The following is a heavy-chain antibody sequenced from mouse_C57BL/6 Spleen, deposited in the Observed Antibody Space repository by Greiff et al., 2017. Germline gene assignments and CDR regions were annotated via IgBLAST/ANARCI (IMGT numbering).Heavy chain of an antibody. Sequence: VQLKESGGGLVQPGGSLKLSCAASGFTFSDYYMYWVRQTPEKRLEWVAYISNGGGCTYYPDTVKGRFTLSRDNAKNTLYLQMSRLNSEDTAMXCCARWGDNSGMAYWGQGTLVTVSA. J-gene: IGHJ3*01. V-gene: IGHV5-12*01. CDR3: ARWGDNSGMAY. D-gene: IGHD3-2*02. CDR1: GFTFSDYY. CDR2: ISNGGGCT.